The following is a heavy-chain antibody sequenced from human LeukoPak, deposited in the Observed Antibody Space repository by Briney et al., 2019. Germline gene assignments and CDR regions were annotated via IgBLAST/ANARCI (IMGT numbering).Heavy chain of an antibody. CDR1: GYTFTDYD. CDR2: INPNIANT. D-gene: IGHD4-17*01. V-gene: IGHV1-8*03. Sequence: ASVKVSCKTSGYTFTDYDIHWVRQAPGQGLEWMGWINPNIANTNYAQKLQGRVTLTRDTSLSIAYMELSSLTSEDAAVYFCARGDFGETNTAFDIWGQGTLVAVSS. CDR3: ARGDFGETNTAFDI. J-gene: IGHJ3*02.